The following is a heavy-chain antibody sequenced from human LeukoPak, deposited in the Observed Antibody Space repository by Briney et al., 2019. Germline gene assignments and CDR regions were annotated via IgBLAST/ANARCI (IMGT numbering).Heavy chain of an antibody. CDR3: ARAGRCSGGSCYWYFDL. J-gene: IGHJ2*01. V-gene: IGHV4-59*01. CDR2: IYYSGST. Sequence: PSETLSLTCTVSGGSISSYYWSWIRQPPGKGLEWIGYIYYSGSTNYNPSLKSRVTISVDTSKNQFSLKLSSVTAADTAVYYCARAGRCSGGSCYWYFDLWGRGTLVTVSS. CDR1: GGSISSYY. D-gene: IGHD2-15*01.